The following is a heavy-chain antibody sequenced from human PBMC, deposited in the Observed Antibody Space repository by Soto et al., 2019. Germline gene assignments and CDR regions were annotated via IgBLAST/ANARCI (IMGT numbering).Heavy chain of an antibody. CDR2: IYYNEST. CDR1: GGSISSYY. J-gene: IGHJ4*02. D-gene: IGHD6-19*01. CDR3: ARFVAGTFDQ. V-gene: IGHV4-59*08. Sequence: SETLSLTCSVSGGSISSYYWSWIRQPPGKGLEWIGYIYYNESTNYNPSPKSRVTISGDTSKNQFSLKLRSVTAADTAVYYCARFVAGTFDQWGQGTLVTVSS.